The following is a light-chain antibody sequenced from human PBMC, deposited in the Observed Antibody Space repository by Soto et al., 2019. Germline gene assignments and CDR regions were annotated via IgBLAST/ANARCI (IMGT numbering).Light chain of an antibody. Sequence: DIQLTQSPSTLSASVGDRVTITCRASQSISNWLAWYQQKPGKAPNLLIYRASSLESGVPSRFSGSGSGTEFTLTISSLQPDDFATYYCQQYNSFLFTFGPGTKVDIK. CDR3: QQYNSFLFT. CDR1: QSISNW. V-gene: IGKV1-5*03. J-gene: IGKJ3*01. CDR2: RAS.